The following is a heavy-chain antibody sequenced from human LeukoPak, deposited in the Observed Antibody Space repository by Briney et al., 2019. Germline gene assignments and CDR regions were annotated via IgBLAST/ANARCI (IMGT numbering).Heavy chain of an antibody. D-gene: IGHD3-3*01. CDR3: ARQYGRYDFWTGYYGSYYGMDV. Sequence: SETLSLTCTVSGGSISSYYWSWIRQPPGKGLEWIGNIYYSGSTNYNPSLKSRVTISVDTPKNQFSLKLSSVTAADTAVYYCARQYGRYDFWTGYYGSYYGMDVWGQGTTVTVSS. V-gene: IGHV4-59*08. CDR2: IYYSGST. CDR1: GGSISSYY. J-gene: IGHJ6*02.